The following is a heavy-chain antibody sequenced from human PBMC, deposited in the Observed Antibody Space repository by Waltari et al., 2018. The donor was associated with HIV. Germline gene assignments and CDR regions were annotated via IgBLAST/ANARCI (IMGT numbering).Heavy chain of an antibody. D-gene: IGHD6-13*01. J-gene: IGHJ4*02. CDR1: GGSISSRSYS. CDR2: IYYSGST. Sequence: QLQLQESGPGLVKPSETLSLTCTVSGGSISSRSYSWGWIRQPPGKGLEWIGSIYYSGSTYYNPSLKSRVTISVDTSKNQFSLKLSSVTTADTAVYYCASPDGGSSWYHYFDYWGQGTLVTVSS. V-gene: IGHV4-39*01. CDR3: ASPDGGSSWYHYFDY.